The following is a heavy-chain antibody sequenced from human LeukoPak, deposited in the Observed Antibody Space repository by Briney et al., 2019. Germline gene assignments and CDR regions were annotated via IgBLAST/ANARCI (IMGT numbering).Heavy chain of an antibody. Sequence: ASVKVSCKASGYTFTGYYMHWVRQAPGQGLEWMGWINPNSGGTNYAQKFQGRVTMTRDTSISTAYMELSRLRSDDTAVYYCARAYAAAAHHPVNENWFDPWGPGTLVTVSS. J-gene: IGHJ5*02. D-gene: IGHD6-13*01. CDR3: ARAYAAAAHHPVNENWFDP. CDR1: GYTFTGYY. CDR2: INPNSGGT. V-gene: IGHV1-2*02.